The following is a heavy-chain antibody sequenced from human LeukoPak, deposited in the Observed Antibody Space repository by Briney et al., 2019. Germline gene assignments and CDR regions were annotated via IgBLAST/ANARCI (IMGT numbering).Heavy chain of an antibody. CDR1: GGSISSYY. V-gene: IGHV4-4*07. Sequence: SETLSLTCTVSGGSISSYYWSWIRQPAGKGLEWIGRIYTSGSTNYNPSLKSRVTMSVDTSENQFSLKLSSVTAADTAVYYCARHSSSSSGYYFDYWGQGTLVTVSS. CDR3: ARHSSSSSGYYFDY. J-gene: IGHJ4*02. D-gene: IGHD6-6*01. CDR2: IYTSGST.